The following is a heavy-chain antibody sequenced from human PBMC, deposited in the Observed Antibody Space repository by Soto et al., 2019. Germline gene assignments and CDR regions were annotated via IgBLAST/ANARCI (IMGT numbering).Heavy chain of an antibody. CDR1: GFTVSSNY. D-gene: IGHD3-10*01. CDR2: IYSGGST. J-gene: IGHJ4*02. Sequence: EVQLVESGGGLIQPGGSLRLSCAASGFTVSSNYMSWVRQAQGKGLEWVSVIYSGGSTYYADSVKGRFTISRDNSNNTLYLQMNSLRAEDTAVYYCLAYYYGSGSYPYRDYWGQGTLVTGSS. CDR3: LAYYYGSGSYPYRDY. V-gene: IGHV3-53*01.